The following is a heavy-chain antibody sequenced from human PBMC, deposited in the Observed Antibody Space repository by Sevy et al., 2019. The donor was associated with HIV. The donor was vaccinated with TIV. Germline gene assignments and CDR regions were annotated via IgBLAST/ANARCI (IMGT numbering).Heavy chain of an antibody. CDR3: AWEWELPLCYFDY. J-gene: IGHJ4*02. D-gene: IGHD1-26*01. CDR2: IGGSGHTS. V-gene: IGHV3-23*01. CDR1: GFTFSNYA. Sequence: GGSLRLSCAASGFTFSNYAMSWVRQAPGKGLEWISAIGGSGHTSYYTDSVEGRFTISRDNSKSTLYLQMSGLRVEDTAIYYCAWEWELPLCYFDYWGRGSLVTVSS.